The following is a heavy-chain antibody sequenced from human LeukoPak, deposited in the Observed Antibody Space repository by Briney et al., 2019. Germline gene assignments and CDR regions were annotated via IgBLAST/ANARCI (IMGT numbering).Heavy chain of an antibody. CDR1: GFTFGNYE. CDR3: ARDSSGWYYFDY. D-gene: IGHD6-19*01. Sequence: GGSLRLSCAASGFTFGNYEMNWVRQAPGKGLEWVSYISSSSGSTIYYADSVKGRFTISRDNAKNSLYLQMNSLRAEDTAVYYCARDSSGWYYFDYWGQGTLVTVSS. CDR2: ISSSSGSTI. V-gene: IGHV3-48*03. J-gene: IGHJ4*02.